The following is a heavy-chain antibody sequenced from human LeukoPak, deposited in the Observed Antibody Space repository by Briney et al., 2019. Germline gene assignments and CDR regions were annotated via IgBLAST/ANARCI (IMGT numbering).Heavy chain of an antibody. CDR2: IYTSGTTT. Sequence: SETLSLTCTVSDDPINSGVYYWNWIRQPAGKGLEWIGHIYTSGTTTNSNPSLKSRVAISLDTSKKHFSLKLSSVTAADTAVYYCARVKKRSGRSRNFYLDVWGKGTTVTVS. CDR3: ARVKKRSGRSRNFYLDV. CDR1: DDPINSGVYY. D-gene: IGHD1-26*01. V-gene: IGHV4-61*09. J-gene: IGHJ6*03.